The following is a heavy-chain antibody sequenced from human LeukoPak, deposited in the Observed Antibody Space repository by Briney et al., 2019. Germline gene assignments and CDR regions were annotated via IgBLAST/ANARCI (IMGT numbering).Heavy chain of an antibody. D-gene: IGHD3/OR15-3a*01. V-gene: IGHV3-11*06. CDR1: GFSFSDYY. Sequence: KSGGSLRLSCAASGFSFSDYYMSWSRQTPEEGLEWLSYISSSSDYKNYADSLKGRFTISRDNAKNSVYLQMNSLRAEDTAVYYCARQGLYDSSDFWTFQHWGQGTLVTVSS. CDR2: ISSSSDYK. CDR3: ARQGLYDSSDFWTFQH. J-gene: IGHJ1*01.